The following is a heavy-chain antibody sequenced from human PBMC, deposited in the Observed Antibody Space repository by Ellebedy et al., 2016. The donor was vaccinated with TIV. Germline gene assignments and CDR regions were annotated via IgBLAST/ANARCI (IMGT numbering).Heavy chain of an antibody. V-gene: IGHV4-34*01. J-gene: IGHJ4*02. CDR1: GGSFSGYY. CDR2: IKHSGST. Sequence: MPSETLSLTCAVYGGSFSGYYWSWIRQPPGKGLGWIGEIKHSGSTHSTPSLKSRVTISVDTSKNHLSLKLSSLTAADTAVYYCARCSIWSGLDYWGQGTLVTVTS. D-gene: IGHD3-3*01. CDR3: ARCSIWSGLDY.